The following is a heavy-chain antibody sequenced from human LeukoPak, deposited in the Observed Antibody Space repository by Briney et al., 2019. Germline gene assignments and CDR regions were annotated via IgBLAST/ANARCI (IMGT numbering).Heavy chain of an antibody. CDR1: GYTFTGYY. V-gene: IGHV1-2*02. Sequence: AASVKVSCKASGYTFTGYYMHWVRQAPGQGLEWMGWINPNSGGTNYAQKFQGRVTMTRDTSISTAYMELNRLRSDDTAVYYCAREAANWNYDYWGQGTLVTVSS. CDR2: INPNSGGT. CDR3: AREAANWNYDY. J-gene: IGHJ4*02. D-gene: IGHD1-7*01.